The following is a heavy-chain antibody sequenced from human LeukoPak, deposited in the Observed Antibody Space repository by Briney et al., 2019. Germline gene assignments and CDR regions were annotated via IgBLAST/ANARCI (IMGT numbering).Heavy chain of an antibody. J-gene: IGHJ4*02. CDR1: GFTFSSYW. V-gene: IGHV3-74*01. Sequence: GGSLRLSCAASGFTFSSYWMHWVRQAPGKGLVWVSRINSDGSSTSYADSVKGRFTISRDNSKNTLYLQMNSLRVEDTAVYYCGSDPPNSGYALDYWGQGTLVAVSS. CDR3: GSDPPNSGYALDY. CDR2: INSDGSST. D-gene: IGHD3-22*01.